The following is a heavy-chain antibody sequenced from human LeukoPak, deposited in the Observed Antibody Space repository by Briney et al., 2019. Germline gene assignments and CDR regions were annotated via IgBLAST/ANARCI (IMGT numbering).Heavy chain of an antibody. CDR2: INPSSGGT. CDR3: AGQKDPRPIDY. V-gene: IGHV1-2*02. Sequence: ASVKVSCKASGYTFTGYYMHWVRQAPGQGLEWMGWINPSSGGTNYAQKFQGRVTMTRDTSISTAYMELSELRSDDTAVYYCAGQKDPRPIDYWGQGTLITVSS. J-gene: IGHJ4*02. CDR1: GYTFTGYY.